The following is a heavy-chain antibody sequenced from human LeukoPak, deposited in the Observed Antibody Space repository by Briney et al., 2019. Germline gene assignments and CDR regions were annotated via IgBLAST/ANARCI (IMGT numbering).Heavy chain of an antibody. CDR1: GFTFSGSP. CDR2: IRSKANSYAT. D-gene: IGHD1-26*01. J-gene: IGHJ4*02. Sequence: GGSLKLSCAASGFTFSGSPIHWVRQASGKGLEWVGRIRSKANSYATAYAASVKGRFTISRDDSKNTAYLQMNSLKSEDTAVYYCTQIISSGRADYWGQGTLVTVSS. CDR3: TQIISSGRADY. V-gene: IGHV3-73*01.